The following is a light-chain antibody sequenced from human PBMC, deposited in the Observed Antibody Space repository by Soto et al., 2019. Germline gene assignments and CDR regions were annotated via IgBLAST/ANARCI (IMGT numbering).Light chain of an antibody. CDR1: QSISSY. J-gene: IGKJ4*01. V-gene: IGKV1-39*01. CDR2: AAS. Sequence: DIHMTQSPSSLSASVGDRVTITCRASQSISSYLNWYQQKPGKAPKLLICAASSLQSGVPSRFSGSGSGTDFTLTISSLQPEDFATYYCQQSYSTPLTFGGGTKVDIK. CDR3: QQSYSTPLT.